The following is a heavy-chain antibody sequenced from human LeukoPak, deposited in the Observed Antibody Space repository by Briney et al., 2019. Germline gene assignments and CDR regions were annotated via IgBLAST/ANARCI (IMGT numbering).Heavy chain of an antibody. D-gene: IGHD2-15*01. Sequence: GGSLRLSCAASGFTFSSYWMSWVRQAPGKGLEWVANIKQDGSEKYYVDSVKGRFTISRDNAKNSLYLQMNSLRAEDTAVYYCARGRDRYCSGGSCYYYYYMDVWGKGTTVTVSS. CDR1: GFTFSSYW. V-gene: IGHV3-7*01. CDR2: IKQDGSEK. CDR3: ARGRDRYCSGGSCYYYYYMDV. J-gene: IGHJ6*03.